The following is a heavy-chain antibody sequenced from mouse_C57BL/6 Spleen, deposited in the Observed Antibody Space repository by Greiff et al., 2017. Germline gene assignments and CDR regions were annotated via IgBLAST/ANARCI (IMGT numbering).Heavy chain of an antibody. D-gene: IGHD2-5*01. CDR2: ISSGGSYT. CDR3: ARPPYSNYDYFDY. J-gene: IGHJ2*01. V-gene: IGHV5-6*01. CDR1: GFTFSSYG. Sequence: EVMLVESGGDLVKPGGSLKLSCAASGFTFSSYGMSWVRPTPDKRLEWVATISSGGSYTYYPDSVKGRFTISRDNAKNTLYLQMSSLKSEDTAMYYCARPPYSNYDYFDYWGQGTTLTVSS.